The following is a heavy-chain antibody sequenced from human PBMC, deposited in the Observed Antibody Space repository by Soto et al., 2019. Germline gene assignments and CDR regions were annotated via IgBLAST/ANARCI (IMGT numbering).Heavy chain of an antibody. V-gene: IGHV1-8*02. D-gene: IGHD6-13*01. J-gene: IGHJ3*02. Sequence: ASVKVSCKASGYTFTSYDINWVRQATGQGLEWMGWMNPNSGNTGYAQKFQGRVTMTRNTSISTAYMELSRLRSEDTAVYYGAKGRDSSDAFDIWGQGTMVTVSS. CDR2: MNPNSGNT. CDR3: AKGRDSSDAFDI. CDR1: GYTFTSYD.